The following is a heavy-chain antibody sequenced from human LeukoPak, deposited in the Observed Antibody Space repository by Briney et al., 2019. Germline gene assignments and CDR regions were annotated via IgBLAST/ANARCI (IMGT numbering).Heavy chain of an antibody. CDR2: ISYDGSNR. CDR1: GFTFSSYG. J-gene: IGHJ4*02. V-gene: IGHV3-30*18. D-gene: IGHD1-26*01. Sequence: GRSLRLSCAASGFTFSSYGMHWVRQAPGKGLEWVAVISYDGSNRYFADSVKGRFTISRDNSKNTLYLQMSSLRAEDTAVYYCAKPPEVGATVGYFDYWGQGTLVTVSS. CDR3: AKPPEVGATVGYFDY.